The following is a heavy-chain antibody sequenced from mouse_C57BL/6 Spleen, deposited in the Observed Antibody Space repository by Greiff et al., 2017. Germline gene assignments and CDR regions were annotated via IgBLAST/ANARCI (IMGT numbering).Heavy chain of an antibody. CDR3: ARDDPYAMDY. J-gene: IGHJ4*01. CDR1: GFTFSSYA. Sequence: EVQVVESGGGLVKPGGSLKLSCAASGFTFSSYAMSWVRQTPEKRLEWVATISDGGSYTYYPDNVKGRFTISRDNAKNNLYLQMSHRKSEDTAMYYCARDDPYAMDYWGQGTSVTVSS. V-gene: IGHV5-4*01. CDR2: ISDGGSYT.